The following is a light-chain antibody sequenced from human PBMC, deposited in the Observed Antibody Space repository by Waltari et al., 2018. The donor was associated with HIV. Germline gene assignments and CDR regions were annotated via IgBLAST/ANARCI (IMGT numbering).Light chain of an antibody. J-gene: IGKJ1*01. CDR3: QQYDRWPRT. Sequence: EAVMTQSPAILSVSPGERATLSCSSSHNVRTNLAWYQQKPGQTPRLVISNASTRATGVPVRFSGSGSEITFSLSIAHIQAEDFVYYYRQQYDRWPRTFGQGTKVEI. V-gene: IGKV3-15*01. CDR2: NAS. CDR1: HNVRTN.